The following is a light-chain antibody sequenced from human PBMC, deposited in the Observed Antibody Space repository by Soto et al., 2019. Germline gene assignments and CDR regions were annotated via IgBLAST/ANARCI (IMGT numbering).Light chain of an antibody. V-gene: IGKV1-5*01. CDR3: QQYNSYSA. J-gene: IGKJ1*01. Sequence: DIQMTQSPSTLSASVGDRVTITCRASQSISSWLAWYQQKPGKAPKLLIYDGSSLESGGPSRFSGSGSGTEFTLTISSLQPDDFASYYCQQYNSYSAFGQGTKVEIK. CDR2: DGS. CDR1: QSISSW.